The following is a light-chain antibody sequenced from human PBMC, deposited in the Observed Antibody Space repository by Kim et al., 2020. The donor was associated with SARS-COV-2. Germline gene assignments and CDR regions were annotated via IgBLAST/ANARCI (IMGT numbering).Light chain of an antibody. J-gene: IGLJ2*01. V-gene: IGLV3-1*01. CDR2: QDS. CDR3: QAWDSSTVV. Sequence: SYELTQPPSVSVSPGQTASITCSGDKLGDKYACWYQQKPGQSPVLVIYQDSKWPSGIPERFSGSNSGNTATLTISGTQARDEADYYCQAWDSSTVVFGGG. CDR1: KLGDKY.